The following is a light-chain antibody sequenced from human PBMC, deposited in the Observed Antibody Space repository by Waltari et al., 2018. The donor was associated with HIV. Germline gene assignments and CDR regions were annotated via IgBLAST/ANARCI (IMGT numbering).Light chain of an antibody. J-gene: IGKJ5*01. CDR2: GAS. Sequence: EIVLTQSPATLSLSPGERATLPCRASQSVSSYLAWYQQKPGQAPRLLIYGASSRATGIPARFSGSGSGTDFTLTISSLEPGDFGVYYCHQRGNWPITFGQGTRLEIK. V-gene: IGKV3-11*01. CDR1: QSVSSY. CDR3: HQRGNWPIT.